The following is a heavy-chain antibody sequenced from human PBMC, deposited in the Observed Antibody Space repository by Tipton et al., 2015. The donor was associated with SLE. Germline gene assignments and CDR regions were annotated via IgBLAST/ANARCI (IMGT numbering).Heavy chain of an antibody. Sequence: TLSLTCTVSGGSVSSGSYYWSWIRQPPGKGLEWIGYIYYSGSTNYNPSLKSRVTISVDTSKNQFSLKLSSVTAADTAVYYCARVYYSSSWYWFDPWGLGTLVTVAS. CDR1: GGSVSSGSYY. J-gene: IGHJ5*02. D-gene: IGHD6-13*01. V-gene: IGHV4-61*01. CDR3: ARVYYSSSWYWFDP. CDR2: IYYSGST.